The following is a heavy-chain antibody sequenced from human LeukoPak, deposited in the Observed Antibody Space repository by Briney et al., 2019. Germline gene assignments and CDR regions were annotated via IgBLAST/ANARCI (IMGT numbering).Heavy chain of an antibody. D-gene: IGHD3-10*01. CDR3: ARDLAGHYYGSGSSFDY. CDR1: GFTFSNYW. Sequence: LTGGSLRLSCAASGFTFSNYWMSWVRQAPGKGLEWVANIREDGSEKYYVDSVKGQFTISRDNAKNSLFLQMDSLRAEDTAVYYCARDLAGHYYGSGSSFDYWGQGTLVTVS. CDR2: IREDGSEK. V-gene: IGHV3-7*01. J-gene: IGHJ4*02.